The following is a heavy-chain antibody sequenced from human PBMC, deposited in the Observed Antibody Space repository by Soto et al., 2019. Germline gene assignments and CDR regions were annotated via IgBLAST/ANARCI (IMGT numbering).Heavy chain of an antibody. J-gene: IGHJ4*02. V-gene: IGHV3-23*01. Sequence: GGSPRLSCAASGFSFSSYAMSWVRQGPGKGLEWVSAISGSGGSTYYADSVKGRFTISRDNSKNTLYLQMNSLRAKDTAVYYCAKDDQPEYYDSSGYYDPFDYWGQGTLVTVSS. CDR3: AKDDQPEYYDSSGYYDPFDY. D-gene: IGHD3-22*01. CDR2: ISGSGGST. CDR1: GFSFSSYA.